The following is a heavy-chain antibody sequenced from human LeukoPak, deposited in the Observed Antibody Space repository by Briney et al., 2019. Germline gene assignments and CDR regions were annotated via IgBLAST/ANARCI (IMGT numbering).Heavy chain of an antibody. CDR1: GFTFSDYY. Sequence: PGGSLRLSCAASGFTFSDYYMIWIRQAPGKGLEWVSTIIGSAVNTYYADSVKGRFTISRDDSKNTVYLQMNSLRAEDTAVYSCAKYTSGTSYRGLDQWGQGTLVTVSS. D-gene: IGHD3-10*01. V-gene: IGHV3-23*01. CDR2: IIGSAVNT. J-gene: IGHJ4*02. CDR3: AKYTSGTSYRGLDQ.